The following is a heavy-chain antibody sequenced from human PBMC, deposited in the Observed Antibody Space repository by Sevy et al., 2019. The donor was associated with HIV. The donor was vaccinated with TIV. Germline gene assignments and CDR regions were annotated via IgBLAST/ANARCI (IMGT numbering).Heavy chain of an antibody. CDR2: LDPEDGET. J-gene: IGHJ4*02. D-gene: IGHD3-22*01. CDR3: ATTKDYYESSGSPFDY. Sequence: ASVKVSCKVSGYTLTQLSVHWVRQAPGKGLEWMGSLDPEDGETLYAQKFQGRVTMTEDTSTDTAYMELSSLRSEDTAIYYCATTKDYYESSGSPFDYWGQGTLVTVSS. CDR1: GYTLTQLS. V-gene: IGHV1-24*01.